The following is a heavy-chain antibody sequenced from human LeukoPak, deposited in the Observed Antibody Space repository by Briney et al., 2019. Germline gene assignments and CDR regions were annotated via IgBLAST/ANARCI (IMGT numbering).Heavy chain of an antibody. Sequence: PGGSLRLSCAASGFAFSSSWMLWVRQAPGKGLVWVSRINSDGTYTNYADSVKGRFTISRDNAKNTLYLQTNSLRAEDTAVYYCARDLSHTFDYWGQGTLVTVSS. J-gene: IGHJ4*02. V-gene: IGHV3-74*01. CDR1: GFAFSSSW. CDR2: INSDGTYT. CDR3: ARDLSHTFDY.